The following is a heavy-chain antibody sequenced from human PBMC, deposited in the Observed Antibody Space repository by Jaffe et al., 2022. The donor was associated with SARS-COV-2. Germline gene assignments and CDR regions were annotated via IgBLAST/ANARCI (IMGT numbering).Heavy chain of an antibody. Sequence: EVQLVESGGGLLQPGGSLRLSCVASGFTFSSNAMSWVRQAPGKGLEWVSGISATGTRTYYADSGKGRFTISRDNSKSTLYLQMNSLRGDDTAIYYCAKDLGQWLGNAFDSWGQGTLVTVSS. J-gene: IGHJ4*02. CDR1: GFTFSSNA. D-gene: IGHD6-19*01. CDR3: AKDLGQWLGNAFDS. CDR2: ISATGTRT. V-gene: IGHV3-23*04.